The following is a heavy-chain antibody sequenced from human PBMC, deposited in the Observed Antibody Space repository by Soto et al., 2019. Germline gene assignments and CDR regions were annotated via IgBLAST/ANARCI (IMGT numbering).Heavy chain of an antibody. J-gene: IGHJ4*02. D-gene: IGHD6-6*01. CDR1: GGSFSGYY. CDR2: INHSGST. CDR3: ARTGLGSSSDY. V-gene: IGHV4-34*01. Sequence: SETLSLTCAVYGGSFSGYYWSWIRQPPGKGLEWIGEINHSGSTNYNPSLKSRVTISVDTSKNQFSLQLSSVTAADTAVYYCARTGLGSSSDYWGQGTLVTVSS.